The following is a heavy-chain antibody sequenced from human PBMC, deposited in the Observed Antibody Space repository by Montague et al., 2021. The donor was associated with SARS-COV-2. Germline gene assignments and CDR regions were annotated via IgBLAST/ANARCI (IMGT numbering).Heavy chain of an antibody. CDR1: GGSISSREW. V-gene: IGHV4-4*02. Sequence: SETLSLTCAMSGGSISSREWWSWVRQPPGKGLEWIGEIHQSESGRTNYNPSLKSRVTISVDTSKSQFSLKVRSVTAADTAVYYCARGPVGVAARLRYYFDQWGQGTLVTVSS. D-gene: IGHD6-6*01. CDR2: IHQSESGRT. CDR3: ARGPVGVAARLRYYFDQ. J-gene: IGHJ4*02.